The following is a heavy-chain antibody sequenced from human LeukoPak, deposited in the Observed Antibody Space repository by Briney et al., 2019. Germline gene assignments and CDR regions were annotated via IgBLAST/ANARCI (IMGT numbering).Heavy chain of an antibody. CDR2: ISGSGIRT. CDR3: AREPSYTSSWYTSCDY. Sequence: GGSLRLSCAASGFTFSSYAMSWVRQAPGKGLEWVSAISGSGIRTFYADSVKGRFTISRDNTKNSVYLQMDSLRAEDTAVYYCAREPSYTSSWYTSCDYWGQGTLVTVSS. V-gene: IGHV3-23*01. D-gene: IGHD6-13*01. CDR1: GFTFSSYA. J-gene: IGHJ4*02.